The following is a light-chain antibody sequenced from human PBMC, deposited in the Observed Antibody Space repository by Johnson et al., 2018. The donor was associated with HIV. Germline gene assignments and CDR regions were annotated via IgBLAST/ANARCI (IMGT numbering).Light chain of an antibody. CDR2: DNN. V-gene: IGLV1-51*01. Sequence: QSVLTQPPSVSAAPVQKVTISCSGSSSNIGNNYVSWYQQLPGTAPKLLIYDNNKRPSGIPDRFSGSKSGTSATLGITGLQTGDEADYYCGTWDSSLSARVFGTGTKVTVL. CDR3: GTWDSSLSARV. J-gene: IGLJ1*01. CDR1: SSNIGNNY.